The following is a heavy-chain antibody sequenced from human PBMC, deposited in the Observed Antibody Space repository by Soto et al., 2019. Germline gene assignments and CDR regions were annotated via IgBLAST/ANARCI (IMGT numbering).Heavy chain of an antibody. CDR1: GGSISSSSYY. J-gene: IGHJ4*02. CDR3: ARTYYDILTGYYGPTS. Sequence: TSETLSLTCAVSGGSISSSSYYWGWIRQPPGKGLEWIGSIYYSGSTYYNPSLKSRVTISVDTSKNQFSLKLSSVTAADTAVYYCARTYYDILTGYYGPTSWGQGTLVTVSS. V-gene: IGHV4-39*01. D-gene: IGHD3-9*01. CDR2: IYYSGST.